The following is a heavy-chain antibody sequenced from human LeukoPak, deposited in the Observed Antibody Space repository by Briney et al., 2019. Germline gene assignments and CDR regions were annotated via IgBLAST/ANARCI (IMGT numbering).Heavy chain of an antibody. Sequence: KPSETLSLTCAVSGGSISSGGYSWSWLRQPPGKGLEWIGYIYYSGSTYYNPSLKSRVTISVDTSKNQFSLKLSSVTAADTAVYYCARGPRSRYSSSWYVGDYWGQGTLVTVSS. J-gene: IGHJ4*02. CDR1: GGSISSGGYS. V-gene: IGHV4-30-4*07. CDR3: ARGPRSRYSSSWYVGDY. CDR2: IYYSGST. D-gene: IGHD6-13*01.